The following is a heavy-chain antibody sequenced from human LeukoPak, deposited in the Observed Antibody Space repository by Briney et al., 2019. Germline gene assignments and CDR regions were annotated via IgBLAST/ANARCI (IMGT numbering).Heavy chain of an antibody. V-gene: IGHV4-59*01. CDR1: GGSISSYY. J-gene: IGHJ4*02. CDR3: ARLRRDGYNSGSIGY. D-gene: IGHD5-24*01. CDR2: IYYSGST. Sequence: SETLSLTCTVSGGSISSYYWSWIRQPPGKGLEWIGYIYYSGSTNYNPSLKSRVTISVDTSKNQFSLKLSSVTAADTAVYYCARLRRDGYNSGSIGYWGQGTLVTVSS.